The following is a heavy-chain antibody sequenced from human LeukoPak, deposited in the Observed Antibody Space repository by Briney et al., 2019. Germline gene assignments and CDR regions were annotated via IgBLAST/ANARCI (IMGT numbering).Heavy chain of an antibody. V-gene: IGHV3-64D*09. CDR3: VKDDYGEGDY. D-gene: IGHD4-17*01. J-gene: IGHJ4*02. CDR1: GFTFSTYG. Sequence: GGSLRLSCAASGFTFSTYGMNWVRQAPGKGLEYVSAISSNGGSTYYADSVKGRFTISRDNSKNTLYLQMSSLRAEDTAVYYCVKDDYGEGDYWGQGTLVTVSS. CDR2: ISSNGGST.